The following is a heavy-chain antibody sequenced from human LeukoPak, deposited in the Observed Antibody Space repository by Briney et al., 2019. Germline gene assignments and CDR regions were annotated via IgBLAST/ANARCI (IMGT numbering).Heavy chain of an antibody. CDR3: ARGTWSGYYTPFDY. Sequence: SVKVSCKAYGGTFSSYAISWVRQAPGQGLEGMGGIIPIFGTANYAQKFQGRVTITADESTSTAYMELSSLRSEDTAVYYCARGTWSGYYTPFDYWGQGTLVTVSS. CDR2: IIPIFGTA. CDR1: GGTFSSYA. V-gene: IGHV1-69*01. J-gene: IGHJ4*02. D-gene: IGHD3-3*01.